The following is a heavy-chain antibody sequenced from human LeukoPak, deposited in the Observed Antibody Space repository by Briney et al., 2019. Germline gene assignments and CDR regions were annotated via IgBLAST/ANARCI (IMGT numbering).Heavy chain of an antibody. D-gene: IGHD3-9*01. CDR2: IYYRGST. V-gene: IGHV4-39*01. CDR3: ASHGRYFDWLIDY. Sequence: SETLSLTCNVSGGSIISSTYYWGWIRQPPGKGLEWIGSIYYRGSTYYNPSLKSRVTISVDTSNNQFSLRLSSVTAADTAVYYCASHGRYFDWLIDYWGQGTLVTVSS. CDR1: GGSIISSTYY. J-gene: IGHJ4*02.